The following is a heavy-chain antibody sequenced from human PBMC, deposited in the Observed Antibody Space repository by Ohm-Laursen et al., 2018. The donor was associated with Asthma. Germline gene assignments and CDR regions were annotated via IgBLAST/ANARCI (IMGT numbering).Heavy chain of an antibody. CDR2: VFSSWTT. Sequence: GTLSLTCTVSGGSISSSSYYWGWIRQPPGKGLDWIGYVFSSWTTHYNASLKSRVTISIDKSKNQFSLKLSSVTAADTAVYYCASSSGSRSSHTVDYWGQGTLVTVSA. V-gene: IGHV4-61*05. CDR1: GGSISSSSYY. CDR3: ASSSGSRSSHTVDY. J-gene: IGHJ4*02. D-gene: IGHD2-2*01.